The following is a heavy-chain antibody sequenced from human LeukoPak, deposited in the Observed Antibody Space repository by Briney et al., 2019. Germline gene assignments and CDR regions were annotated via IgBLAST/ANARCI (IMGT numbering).Heavy chain of an antibody. D-gene: IGHD3-22*01. CDR1: GFTFNTYA. J-gene: IGHJ3*02. V-gene: IGHV3-23*01. Sequence: GGSLRLSCAASGFTFNTYAMSWVRQAPGKGLEWVSAISGSGGSTYYADSVKGRFTISRDNSKNTLYLQMNSLRAEDTAVYYCAKDHPSDYYDRTKLAGAFDIWGQGTMVTVSS. CDR2: ISGSGGST. CDR3: AKDHPSDYYDRTKLAGAFDI.